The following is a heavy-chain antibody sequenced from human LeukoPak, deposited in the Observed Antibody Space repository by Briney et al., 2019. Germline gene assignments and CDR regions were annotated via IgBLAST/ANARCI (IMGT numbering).Heavy chain of an antibody. V-gene: IGHV4-30-4*01. D-gene: IGHD4-17*01. CDR3: ARRYGAQRGQRSPQNFDY. J-gene: IGHJ4*02. CDR1: GGSISSGDYY. Sequence: PSETLSLTCTVSGGSISSGDYYWSWIRQPPGKGLEWIGYIYYSGSTYYNPSLKSRVTISVDTSKNQFSLKLSSVTAADPAVYYCARRYGAQRGQRSPQNFDYWGQGTLVTVSS. CDR2: IYYSGST.